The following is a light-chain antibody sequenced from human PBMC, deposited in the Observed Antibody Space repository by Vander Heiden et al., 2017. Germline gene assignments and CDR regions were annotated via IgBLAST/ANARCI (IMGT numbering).Light chain of an antibody. CDR1: QYVSIH. CDR2: DAS. J-gene: IGKJ2*01. V-gene: IGKV3-11*01. CDR3: QQRSNWPPYT. Sequence: EIVLTQSPDTLSLSPGDRATLSCRTSQYVSIHLAWYQQKPGQAPRLLIYDASNRASGIPARFSGSGYGTDFTLTISSREPEDFAVYYCQQRSNWPPYTFGQGTKLEIK.